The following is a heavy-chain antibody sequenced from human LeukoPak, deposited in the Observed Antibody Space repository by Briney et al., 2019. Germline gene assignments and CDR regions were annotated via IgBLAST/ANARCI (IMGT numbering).Heavy chain of an antibody. D-gene: IGHD3-3*01. CDR2: INHSGST. CDR1: GGSFSGYY. V-gene: IGHV4-34*01. J-gene: IGHJ6*03. CDR3: ARQNKGVLKAIYYYYYMDV. Sequence: SETLSLTCAVYGGSFSGYYWSWIRQPPGKGLEWIGEINHSGSTNHNPSLKSRVTISVDTSKNQFSLKLSSVTAADAAVYYCARQNKGVLKAIYYYYYMDVWGKGTTVTVSS.